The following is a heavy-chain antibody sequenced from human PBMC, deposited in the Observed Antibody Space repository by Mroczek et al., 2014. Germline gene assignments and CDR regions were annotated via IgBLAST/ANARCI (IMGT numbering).Heavy chain of an antibody. V-gene: IGHV2-26*01. CDR2: IFSNDEK. Sequence: QVQLVQSGPVLVKPTETLTLTCTVSGFSLSNARMGVSWIRQPPGKALEWLAHIFSNDEKSYSTSLKSRLTISKDTSKSQVVLTMTNMDPVDTATYYCARIERRDGYIKDAFDIWGQGTMVTVSS. CDR1: GFSLSNARMG. D-gene: IGHD5-24*01. J-gene: IGHJ3*02. CDR3: ARIERRDGYIKDAFDI.